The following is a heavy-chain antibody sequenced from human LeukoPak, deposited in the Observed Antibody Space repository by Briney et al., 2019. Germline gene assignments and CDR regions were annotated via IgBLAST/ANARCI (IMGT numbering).Heavy chain of an antibody. Sequence: ASVKVSCKTSGYPFTAKYLHWVRQAPGQGLESMGWINCNSGGTNYAEKFHGRVTMTSDSSISTAYMELSGLRSDDTAVYYCARDRLEWLLLGFDTWGQGTMVTVSS. J-gene: IGHJ3*02. CDR2: INCNSGGT. CDR1: GYPFTAKY. D-gene: IGHD3-3*01. V-gene: IGHV1-2*02. CDR3: ARDRLEWLLLGFDT.